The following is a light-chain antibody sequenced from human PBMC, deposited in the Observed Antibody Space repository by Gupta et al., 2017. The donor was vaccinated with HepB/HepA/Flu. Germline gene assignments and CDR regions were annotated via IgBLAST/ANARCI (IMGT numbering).Light chain of an antibody. J-gene: IGLJ2*01. Sequence: QSVLTQPPSASGTPGQRVTISCSGSSANIGGNTVNWYQQLPGTAPKLLIFSNNQRPSGVPDRFSGSKSGTSASLAISGLQSEDEADDYCATWDNSLDGHVIFGGGTKLTVL. CDR3: ATWDNSLDGHVI. V-gene: IGLV1-44*01. CDR1: SANIGGNT. CDR2: SNN.